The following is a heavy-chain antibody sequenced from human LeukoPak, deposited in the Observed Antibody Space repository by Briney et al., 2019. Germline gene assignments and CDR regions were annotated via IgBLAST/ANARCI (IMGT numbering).Heavy chain of an antibody. D-gene: IGHD3-10*01. J-gene: IGHJ3*02. CDR3: ARLIWFGSASDI. Sequence: SETLSLTCTVSGGSISSSSYYWGWIRQPPGKGLEWIGEMYHSGNTNYNPSLKSRVIISVDTSKNQFSLKLSSVTAADTAVYYCARLIWFGSASDIWGQGTMVTVSS. CDR1: GGSISSSSYY. CDR2: MYHSGNT. V-gene: IGHV4-39*07.